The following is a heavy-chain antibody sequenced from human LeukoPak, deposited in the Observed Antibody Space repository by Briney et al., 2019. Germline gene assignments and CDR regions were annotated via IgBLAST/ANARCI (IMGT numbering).Heavy chain of an antibody. D-gene: IGHD3-22*01. J-gene: IGHJ4*02. CDR2: IYSGGST. V-gene: IGHV3-53*01. CDR3: AYYDSSGYYYGRLRY. CDR1: GFTVSNNY. Sequence: PGGSLRLSCAASGFTVSNNYMIWVRQAPGKGLEWVSLIYSGGSTYYSDSVRGRFASSRDNSKNTLYLQMNSLRAEDTAVYFCAYYDSSGYYYGRLRYWGQGTPVTVSS.